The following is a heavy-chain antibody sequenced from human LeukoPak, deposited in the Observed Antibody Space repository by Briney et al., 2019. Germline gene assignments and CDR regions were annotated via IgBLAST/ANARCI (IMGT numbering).Heavy chain of an antibody. V-gene: IGHV1-8*01. D-gene: IGHD1-7*01. J-gene: IGHJ6*02. CDR1: GYTFTSYD. Sequence: ASVKVSCKASGYTFTSYDINWVRQATGQGLEWMGWMNPNSGNTGYAQKFQGRVTMTRNTSISTAYMELSSLRSEDTAVYYCARSGELELRFPQPRYYYGMDVWGQGTTVTVSS. CDR2: MNPNSGNT. CDR3: ARSGELELRFPQPRYYYGMDV.